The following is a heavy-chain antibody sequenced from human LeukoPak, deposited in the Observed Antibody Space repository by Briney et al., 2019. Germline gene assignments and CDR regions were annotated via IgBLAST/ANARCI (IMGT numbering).Heavy chain of an antibody. CDR2: INHSGST. J-gene: IGHJ4*02. CDR1: GGSFSGYY. V-gene: IGHV4-34*01. Sequence: SETLSLTCAVYGGSFSGYYWSWIRQPPGKWLEWIGEINHSGSTNYNPSLKSRVTISVDTSKNQFSLKLSSVTAADTAVYYCASGHKGDYDLSYWGQGTLVTVSS. D-gene: IGHD4-17*01. CDR3: ASGHKGDYDLSY.